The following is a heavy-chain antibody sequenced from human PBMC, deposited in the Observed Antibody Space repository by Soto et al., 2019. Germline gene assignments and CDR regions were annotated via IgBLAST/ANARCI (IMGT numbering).Heavy chain of an antibody. J-gene: IGHJ4*02. CDR3: ARSYSASSIYKY. Sequence: GGSLRLSCAASGFTFSSYGMHWVRQAPGKGLEWMSVISYDGTNKYYADSVKGRFTITRDNAKNSLYLEMNSLRDEDTAVYYCARSYSASSIYKYWGQGTLVTVSS. D-gene: IGHD3-22*01. V-gene: IGHV3-30*03. CDR2: ISYDGTNK. CDR1: GFTFSSYG.